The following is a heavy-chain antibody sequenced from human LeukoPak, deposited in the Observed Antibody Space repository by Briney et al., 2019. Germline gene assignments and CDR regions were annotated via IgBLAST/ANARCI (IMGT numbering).Heavy chain of an antibody. Sequence: SETLSLTCTVSGGSISSYYWSWIRQPPGKGLEWIGYIYYSGSTNYNPPLKSRVTISVDTSKNQFSLKLSSVTAADTAVYYCARTNYYMDVWGKGTTVTVSS. CDR1: GGSISSYY. J-gene: IGHJ6*03. V-gene: IGHV4-59*01. CDR3: ARTNYYMDV. CDR2: IYYSGST.